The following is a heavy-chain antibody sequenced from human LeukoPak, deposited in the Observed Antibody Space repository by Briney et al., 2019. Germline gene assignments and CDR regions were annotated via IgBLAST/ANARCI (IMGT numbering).Heavy chain of an antibody. Sequence: PGTSLRPSCAASAFIFSSYGMHWVRQAPGKGLEWVAAISDDGGKTYYADSVKGRLAISRDNSKNTLFLQMHSLRVEDTAVYFCAKMKLLSNDAFDIWGQGTVVTVSS. J-gene: IGHJ3*02. CDR2: ISDDGGKT. CDR3: AKMKLLSNDAFDI. V-gene: IGHV3-30*18. D-gene: IGHD2-21*01. CDR1: AFIFSSYG.